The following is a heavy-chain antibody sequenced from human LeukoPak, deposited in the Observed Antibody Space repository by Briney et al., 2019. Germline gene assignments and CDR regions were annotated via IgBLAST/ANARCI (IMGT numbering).Heavy chain of an antibody. CDR3: ATPLVAAYRTSSDY. CDR2: ISGSGGST. J-gene: IGHJ4*02. D-gene: IGHD2-15*01. Sequence: GGSLRLSCAASGFTFSSYAMSWVRQAPGKGLEWVSAISGSGGSTYYADSVKGRFTISRDNSKNTLYLQMNSLRAEDTAAYYCATPLVAAYRTSSDYWGQGTLVTVSS. CDR1: GFTFSSYA. V-gene: IGHV3-23*01.